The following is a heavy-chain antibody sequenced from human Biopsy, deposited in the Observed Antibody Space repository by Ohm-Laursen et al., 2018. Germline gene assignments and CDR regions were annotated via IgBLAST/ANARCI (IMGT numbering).Heavy chain of an antibody. Sequence: SSVKVSCKASGYTFTGQYLHWVRQVPGQGLEWMGWINPNSGNANYAQSFQGRLTVTRDTSISIAYMELTSLTFDDTAIYYCARVPAYPSIDGYYGLDLWGQGTTVIVSS. D-gene: IGHD3-9*01. CDR2: INPNSGNA. J-gene: IGHJ6*02. V-gene: IGHV1-2*02. CDR1: GYTFTGQY. CDR3: ARVPAYPSIDGYYGLDL.